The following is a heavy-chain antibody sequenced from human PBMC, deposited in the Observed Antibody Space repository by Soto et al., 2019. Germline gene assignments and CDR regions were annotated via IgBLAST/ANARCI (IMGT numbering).Heavy chain of an antibody. J-gene: IGHJ3*02. CDR2: ISNDGSST. V-gene: IGHV3-74*01. D-gene: IGHD3-22*01. CDR3: ARDMYYYDSSAHFSADAFDI. CDR1: GFTSSSYW. Sequence: EVQLVESGGGLVQPGGSLRLSCAASGFTSSSYWIHWVRQAPGKGLMWVSRISNDGSSTNYADSVKGRFTISRDNAKNTVYLQMNSLRDEDTAVYYCARDMYYYDSSAHFSADAFDIWGQGTMVTVSS.